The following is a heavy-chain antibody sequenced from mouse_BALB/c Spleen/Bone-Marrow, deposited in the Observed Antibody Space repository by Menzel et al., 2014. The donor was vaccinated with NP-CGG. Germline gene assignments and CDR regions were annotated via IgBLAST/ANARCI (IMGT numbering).Heavy chain of an antibody. D-gene: IGHD2-4*01. J-gene: IGHJ2*01. V-gene: IGHV5-6*02. Sequence: EVMLVESGGDLVKPGGSLKLSCAASGFTFSSYGMSWVRQTPDKRLESVATISSGGSYTYYPDSVKGRFTISRDNARNTLYLQMSSLKSEDTAMYYCARQTYYDYDGYFDYWGQGTTLTVSS. CDR2: ISSGGSYT. CDR1: GFTFSSYG. CDR3: ARQTYYDYDGYFDY.